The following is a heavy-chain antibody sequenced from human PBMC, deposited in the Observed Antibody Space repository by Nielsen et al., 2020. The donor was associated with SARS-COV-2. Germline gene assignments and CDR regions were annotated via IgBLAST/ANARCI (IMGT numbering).Heavy chain of an antibody. CDR2: INPNSGGT. J-gene: IGHJ4*02. CDR3: ATGDIVATTIY. D-gene: IGHD5-12*01. CDR1: GYTFTSYD. Sequence: ASVKVSCKASGYTFTSYDINWVRQATGQGLEWMGRINPNSGGTNYAQKFQGRVTMTRDTSISTAYMELSRLRSDDTAVYYCATGDIVATTIYWGQGTLVTVSS. V-gene: IGHV1-2*06.